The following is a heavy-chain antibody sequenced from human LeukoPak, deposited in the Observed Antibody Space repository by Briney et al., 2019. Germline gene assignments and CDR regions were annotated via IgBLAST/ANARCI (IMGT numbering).Heavy chain of an antibody. CDR2: IKQDGSEK. CDR3: ARDVDKVHRGWFDP. CDR1: GFTFSSYW. V-gene: IGHV3-7*01. Sequence: GVSLRLSCAASGFTFSSYWTSWVRQAPGKGLEWVANIKQDGSEKYYVDSVKGRFTISRDNAKNSLYLQMNSLRAEDTAVYYCARDVDKVHRGWFDPWGQGTLVTVSS. J-gene: IGHJ5*02. D-gene: IGHD5-12*01.